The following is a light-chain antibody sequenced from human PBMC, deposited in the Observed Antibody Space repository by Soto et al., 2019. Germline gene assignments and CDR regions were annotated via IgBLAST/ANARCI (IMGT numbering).Light chain of an antibody. CDR3: QSYDISLHNYV. J-gene: IGLJ1*01. Sequence: QSVLTQPPSVSGAPGQRVSISFTGSTSNIGAPYDVHWYQHLPGTAPKLLIYGDNNRPSGVPDRFSGSKSGTPASLAITRLQAEDEADYYCQSYDISLHNYVFGTGTKVTVL. CDR1: TSNIGAPYD. V-gene: IGLV1-40*01. CDR2: GDN.